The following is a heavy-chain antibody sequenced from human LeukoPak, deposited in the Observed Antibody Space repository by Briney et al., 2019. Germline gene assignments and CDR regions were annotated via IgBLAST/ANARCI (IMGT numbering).Heavy chain of an antibody. CDR1: GGSISSSNW. J-gene: IGHJ3*02. D-gene: IGHD3-9*01. CDR3: ARVRGSYYDILTGVDAFDI. Sequence: SGTLSLTCAVSGGSISSSNWWSWVRQPPGKGLEWIGEIYHSGSTNYNPSLKSRVTISVDKSKNQFSLKLSSVTAADTAVYYCARVRGSYYDILTGVDAFDIWGQGTMVTVSS. V-gene: IGHV4-4*02. CDR2: IYHSGST.